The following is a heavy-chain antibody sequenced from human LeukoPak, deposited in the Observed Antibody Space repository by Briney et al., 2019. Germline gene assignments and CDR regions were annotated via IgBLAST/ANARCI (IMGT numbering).Heavy chain of an antibody. CDR1: GFSFSDYY. Sequence: GGSLRLSCAASGFSFSDYYMSWIRQAPGKGLEWVSYISSNSKYTNYADSVKGRFTISRDNAKNSLYLLMNSLRAEDTAVYYCARDCSGGSCHVDWGQGTLVTVSS. CDR3: ARDCSGGSCHVD. D-gene: IGHD2-15*01. V-gene: IGHV3-11*05. J-gene: IGHJ4*02. CDR2: ISSNSKYT.